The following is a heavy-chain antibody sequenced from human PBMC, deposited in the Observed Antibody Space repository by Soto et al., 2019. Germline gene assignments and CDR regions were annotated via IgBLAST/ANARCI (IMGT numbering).Heavy chain of an antibody. J-gene: IGHJ3*01. V-gene: IGHV4-4*07. CDR3: ARGDVFDL. Sequence: QVQLQESGPGLVKPSETVSLIGTVSGDSISGYYWSWIRQPAGKGLEWIGRIYSSGNANYNPSLKSRASMSVDMSKNQFSLKVTSVTAADTAMYYCARGDVFDLWGQGTKVTVSS. CDR1: GDSISGYY. CDR2: IYSSGNA.